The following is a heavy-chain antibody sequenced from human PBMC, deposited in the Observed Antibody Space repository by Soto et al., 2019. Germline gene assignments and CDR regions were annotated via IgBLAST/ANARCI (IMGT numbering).Heavy chain of an antibody. CDR2: IDPSDSYT. J-gene: IGHJ6*02. V-gene: IGHV5-10-1*01. CDR3: ASPYYDFWSGYFSARPYYYGMDV. Sequence: GESLKISCKGSGYSFTSYWISWVRQMPGKGLEWMGRIDPSDSYTNYSLSFQGHVTISADKSISTAYLQWSSLKASDTAMYYCASPYYDFWSGYFSARPYYYGMDVWGQGTTVTVSS. D-gene: IGHD3-3*01. CDR1: GYSFTSYW.